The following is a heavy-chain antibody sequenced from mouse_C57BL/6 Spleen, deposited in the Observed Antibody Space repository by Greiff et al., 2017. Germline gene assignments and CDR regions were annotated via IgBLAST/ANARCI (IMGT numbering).Heavy chain of an antibody. V-gene: IGHV1-22*01. CDR2: INPNNGGT. D-gene: IGHD2-1*01. J-gene: IGHJ3*01. Sequence: VQLQQSGPELVKPGASVKMSCKASGYTFTDYNMHWVKQSHGKSLEWIGYINPNNGGTSYNQKFKGKATLTVNKSSSTAYMELRSLTSEDSAVYYCAKEGYYGNWPYWGQGTLVTVSA. CDR1: GYTFTDYN. CDR3: AKEGYYGNWPY.